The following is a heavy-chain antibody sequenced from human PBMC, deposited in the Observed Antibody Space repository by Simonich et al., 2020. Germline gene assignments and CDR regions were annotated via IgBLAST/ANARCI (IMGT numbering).Heavy chain of an antibody. CDR3: ARGIGSSWYFDY. D-gene: IGHD6-13*01. V-gene: IGHV1-8*03. J-gene: IGHJ4*02. CDR1: GYTFTSYD. CDR2: MNPNSGNT. Sequence: QVQLVQSGAEVKKPGASVKVSCKASGYTFTSYDINWVRQATGQGLEWMGWMNPNSGNTGNAQKFQGRVTITRNTSISTAYMERSSLRSEDTAVYYCARGIGSSWYFDYWGQGTLVTVSS.